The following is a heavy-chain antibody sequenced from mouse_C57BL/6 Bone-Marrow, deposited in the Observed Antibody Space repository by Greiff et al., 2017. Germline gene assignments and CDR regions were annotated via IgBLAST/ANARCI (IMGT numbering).Heavy chain of an antibody. Sequence: VQLQQPGAELVRPGASVKLSCTASGFNIKDYYMHWVKQRPEQGLEWIGRIDPEDGDTEYAPKFQGKATLTADTSSNTAYLQLSSLTSEDTAVYYCTTFYNYGSSYDWYFDVWGTGTTVTVSS. CDR3: TTFYNYGSSYDWYFDV. CDR2: IDPEDGDT. V-gene: IGHV14-1*01. J-gene: IGHJ1*03. CDR1: GFNIKDYY. D-gene: IGHD1-1*01.